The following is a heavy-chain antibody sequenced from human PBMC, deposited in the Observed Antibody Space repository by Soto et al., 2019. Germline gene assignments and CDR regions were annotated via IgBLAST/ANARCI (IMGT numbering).Heavy chain of an antibody. CDR2: IRGGGTGT. CDR1: GFTFRDSA. V-gene: IGHV3-23*01. Sequence: EVQLLESGGGLVQPGGSLRLSCSGSGFTFRDSAMSWVRQAPGKGLEWVSGIRGGGTGTFYAASVKDRFTISRDNSKNTLYLQLNSLRADVTATYFCAKALGYCSGTACYGSNYYMDVWGKGTTVTVSS. D-gene: IGHD2-2*01. CDR3: AKALGYCSGTACYGSNYYMDV. J-gene: IGHJ6*03.